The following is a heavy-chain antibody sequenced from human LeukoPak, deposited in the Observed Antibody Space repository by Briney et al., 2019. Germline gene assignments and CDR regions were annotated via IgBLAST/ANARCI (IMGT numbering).Heavy chain of an antibody. J-gene: IGHJ4*02. Sequence: GGSLRLSCVASGFIFSDNWLHWVRQAPGKGLVWVSRISEDGSTTNYADSVKGRSTIFRDNAKNTLYLQMNSLRAEDTAVYYCVRDLGGRSGHWGQGTLVTVSS. D-gene: IGHD1-26*01. CDR2: ISEDGSTT. CDR1: GFIFSDNW. V-gene: IGHV3-74*01. CDR3: VRDLGGRSGH.